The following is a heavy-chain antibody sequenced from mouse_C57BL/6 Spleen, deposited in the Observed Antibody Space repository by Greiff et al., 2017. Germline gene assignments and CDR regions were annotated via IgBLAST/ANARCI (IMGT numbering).Heavy chain of an antibody. CDR2: SYPGDGDT. CDR3: ARDDYDGEGYAMDY. J-gene: IGHJ4*01. V-gene: IGHV1-82*01. CDR1: GYAFSSSW. Sequence: VQLVESGPELVKPGASVKISCKASGYAFSSSWMNWVKQRPGKGLEWIGRSYPGDGDTNYNGKFKGKATLTADKSFSTAYMQLSSLTSEDSAVYFWARDDYDGEGYAMDYWGQGTSVTVSS. D-gene: IGHD2-4*01.